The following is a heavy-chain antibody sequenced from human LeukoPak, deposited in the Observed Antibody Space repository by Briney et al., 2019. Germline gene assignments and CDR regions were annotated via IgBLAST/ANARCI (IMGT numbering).Heavy chain of an antibody. V-gene: IGHV3-23*01. J-gene: IGHJ6*02. CDR2: ISGSGGST. CDR3: ARGHSRITIFGVVTYYGMDV. Sequence: PGGSLRLSCAASGFTFSSYAMSWVRQAPGKGLEWVSAISGSGGSTYYADSVKGRFTISRDNSKNTLYLQMNSLRAEDTAVYYCARGHSRITIFGVVTYYGMDVWGQGTTVTVSS. D-gene: IGHD3-3*01. CDR1: GFTFSSYA.